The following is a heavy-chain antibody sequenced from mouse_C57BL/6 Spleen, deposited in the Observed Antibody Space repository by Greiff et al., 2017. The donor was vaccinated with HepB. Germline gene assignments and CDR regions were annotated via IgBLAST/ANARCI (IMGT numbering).Heavy chain of an antibody. CDR1: GYTFTSYW. CDR2: IYPGSGST. V-gene: IGHV1-55*01. CDR3: ASEGSDGDYAMDY. Sequence: QVQLQQSGAELVKPGASVKMSCKASGYTFTSYWITWVKQRPGQGLEWIGDIYPGSGSTNYNEKFKSKATLTVDTSSSTAYMQLSSLTSEDSAVYYCASEGSDGDYAMDYWGQGTSVTVSS. J-gene: IGHJ4*01.